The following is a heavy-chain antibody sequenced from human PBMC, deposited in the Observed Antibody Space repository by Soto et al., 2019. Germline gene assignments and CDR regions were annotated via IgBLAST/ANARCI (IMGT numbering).Heavy chain of an antibody. CDR1: GFSFSSHY. CDR2: ITPDGTST. Sequence: PGGSLSLSCAASGFSFSSHYMHSVLQRPGQGLLWVARITPDGTSTWYAGSVRGRFTVSRDNAKNTLFLQMNSLRAEDTGVYYCGPRWNFNNWFDPCGQGTLVTVSS. V-gene: IGHV3-74*01. CDR3: GPRWNFNNWFDP. D-gene: IGHD1-7*01. J-gene: IGHJ5*02.